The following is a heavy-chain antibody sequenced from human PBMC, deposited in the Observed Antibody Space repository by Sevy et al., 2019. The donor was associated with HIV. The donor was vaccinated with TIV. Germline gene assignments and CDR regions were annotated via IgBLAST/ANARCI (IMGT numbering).Heavy chain of an antibody. CDR2: ISPNSGGT. J-gene: IGHJ4*02. CDR3: ARGPGTAVAGTGY. D-gene: IGHD6-19*01. V-gene: IGHV1-2*02. CDR1: GYTFTRYY. Sequence: ASVKVSCKASGYTFTRYYMHWVRQAPGQGLEWMGWISPNSGGTNYAQKFQGRVTMTRDTSISTAYMELSRLRSDDTAVYYCARGPGTAVAGTGYWGQGTLVTVSS.